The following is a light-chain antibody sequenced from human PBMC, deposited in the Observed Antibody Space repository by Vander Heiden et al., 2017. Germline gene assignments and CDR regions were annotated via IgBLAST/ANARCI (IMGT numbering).Light chain of an antibody. V-gene: IGLV3-21*03. CDR2: DDS. CDR1: NIGSKS. Sequence: SYVLTQPPSMSVAPGKTARITCGGNNIGSKSVHWYQQKPGQAPVLVVFDDSDRPSGIPERFSGSNSGSTATLTISRVEAGDEADYYCQVWDSSSDHRVFGGGTKVTVL. J-gene: IGLJ3*02. CDR3: QVWDSSSDHRV.